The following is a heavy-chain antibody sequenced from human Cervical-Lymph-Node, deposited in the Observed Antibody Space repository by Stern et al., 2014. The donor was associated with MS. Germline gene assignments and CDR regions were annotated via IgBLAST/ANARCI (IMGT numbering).Heavy chain of an antibody. J-gene: IGHJ5*02. D-gene: IGHD1-26*01. Sequence: VQLLQPGAEVKKPGESLKISCQGSGYSFTNYWIIWVRQMPGKGLEWMGSIYPGDSDTRYSPSFQGQVTFSADKSISTAYLQWSSLKASDTAMYYCARRGSSRWFDPWGQGTLVTVSS. CDR2: IYPGDSDT. CDR3: ARRGSSRWFDP. CDR1: GYSFTNYW. V-gene: IGHV5-51*01.